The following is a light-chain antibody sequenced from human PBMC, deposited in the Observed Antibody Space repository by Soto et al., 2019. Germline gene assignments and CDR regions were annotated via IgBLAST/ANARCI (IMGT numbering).Light chain of an antibody. CDR1: TSNIGRST. V-gene: IGLV1-44*01. Sequence: QSVLTQPPSASGTPGQRVTISCSGNTSNIGRSTVSWYQQFQGAAPKLLIYGNTQRPLGVPVRFSGSKSDTSASLAISGLQSEDEADYYCATWNDGVFVFGSGTKLTVL. CDR3: ATWNDGVFV. J-gene: IGLJ1*01. CDR2: GNT.